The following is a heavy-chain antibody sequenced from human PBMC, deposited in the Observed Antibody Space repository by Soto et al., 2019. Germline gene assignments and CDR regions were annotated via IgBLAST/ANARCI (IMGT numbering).Heavy chain of an antibody. CDR2: ISGGGGDT. V-gene: IGHV3-23*01. Sequence: EVQVLESGGDLVQPGGSLRLSCAASGFTFGSYAMNWVRQAPGKGLEWVSAISGGGGDTYYADSVKGRFTISRDNSKNTVYLQMNRLGAEDTAIYYCAKASSYSNNWYCYFDYWGQGALVTVSS. CDR1: GFTFGSYA. D-gene: IGHD6-13*01. J-gene: IGHJ4*02. CDR3: AKASSYSNNWYCYFDY.